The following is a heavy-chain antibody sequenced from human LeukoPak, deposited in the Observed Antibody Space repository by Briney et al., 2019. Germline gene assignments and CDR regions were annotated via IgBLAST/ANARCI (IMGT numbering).Heavy chain of an antibody. D-gene: IGHD4-11*01. J-gene: IGHJ6*03. V-gene: IGHV3-9*01. CDR2: ISWNSGSI. Sequence: GGSLRLSCAASGFTFDDYAMHWVRQAPGKGLEWVSGISWNSGSIGYADSVKGRFTISRDNAKNSLYLQMNSLRDEDTAVYYCARDTSVTHYCCYYMDVWGKGTTVTVSS. CDR3: ARDTSVTHYCCYYMDV. CDR1: GFTFDDYA.